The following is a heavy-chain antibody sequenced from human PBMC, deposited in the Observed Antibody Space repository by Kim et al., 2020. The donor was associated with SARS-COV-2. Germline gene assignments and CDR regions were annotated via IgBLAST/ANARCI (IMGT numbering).Heavy chain of an antibody. D-gene: IGHD3-22*01. CDR3: AGTMIVDPGY. CDR2: NK. J-gene: IGHJ4*02. Sequence: NKYYADSVKGRFTISRDNSKNTLNLQMNSLRVEETAVYHCAGTMIVDPGYWGQGSLVTVSS. V-gene: IGHV3-30*01.